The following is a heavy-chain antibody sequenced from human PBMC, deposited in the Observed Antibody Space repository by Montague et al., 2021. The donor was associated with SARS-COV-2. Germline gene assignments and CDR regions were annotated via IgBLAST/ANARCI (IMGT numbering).Heavy chain of an antibody. J-gene: IGHJ4*02. CDR1: GFSLSTSGVG. CDR2: IYWDDDK. Sequence: VKPTQTLTLTCTFSGFSLSTSGVGVGWIRQPPGKALEWLALIYWDDDKRYSPSLKSRLTITKDTSKNQVVLTMTNMDPVDTATYYCAHRRSGWYGLYFDYWGQGTLVTVSS. V-gene: IGHV2-5*02. CDR3: AHRRSGWYGLYFDY. D-gene: IGHD6-19*01.